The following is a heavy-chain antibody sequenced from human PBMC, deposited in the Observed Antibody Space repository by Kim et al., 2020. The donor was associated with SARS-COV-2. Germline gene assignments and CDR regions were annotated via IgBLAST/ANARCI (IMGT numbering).Heavy chain of an antibody. CDR2: IRSSGGGI. D-gene: IGHD3-3*01. V-gene: IGHV3-48*03. Sequence: GGSLRLSCAVSGITLSDYEMNWVRQAPGKGLEWVSSIRSSGGGIHYADSVKGRFTLSRDNAKNSLFMQMNSLRAEDTAVYYCARHYAIFGVPGGMDVWGRGTTVTVSS. J-gene: IGHJ6*02. CDR3: ARHYAIFGVPGGMDV. CDR1: GITLSDYE.